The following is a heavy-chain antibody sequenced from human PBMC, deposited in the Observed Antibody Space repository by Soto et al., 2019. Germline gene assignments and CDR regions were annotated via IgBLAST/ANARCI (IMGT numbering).Heavy chain of an antibody. Sequence: ASVKVSCKASGYTFTSYGIHWVRQAPGQRLEWMGWINAANGDTKYSPKLQGRVTITRDTSASTAYMELSSLRSEDTAVYYCVRRHVSATGIYWFDPWGQGTLVTVSS. V-gene: IGHV1-3*01. CDR3: VRRHVSATGIYWFDP. CDR1: GYTFTSYG. CDR2: INAANGDT. D-gene: IGHD6-13*01. J-gene: IGHJ5*02.